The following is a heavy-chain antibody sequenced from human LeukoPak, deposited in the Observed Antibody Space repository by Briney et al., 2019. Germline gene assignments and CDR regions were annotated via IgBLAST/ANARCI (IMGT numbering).Heavy chain of an antibody. CDR3: AKDSYYCSSTSCYTREFGY. CDR1: GFTFSSYA. CDR2: ISGSGGST. J-gene: IGHJ4*02. D-gene: IGHD2-2*02. Sequence: PGGSLRLSCAASGFTFSSYAMSWVRQAPGKGLEWVSAISGSGGSTYYADSVKGRFTISRDNSKNTLYLQMNSLRAEDTAVYYCAKDSYYCSSTSCYTREFGYWGQGTLVTVSS. V-gene: IGHV3-23*01.